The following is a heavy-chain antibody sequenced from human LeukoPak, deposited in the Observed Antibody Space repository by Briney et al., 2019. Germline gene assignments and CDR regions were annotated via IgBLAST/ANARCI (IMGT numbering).Heavy chain of an antibody. Sequence: GGSLRLSCAAPGFTFSSYAMSWVRQAPGKGREWVSAISGSGGSTYYADSVKGRFTISSDNSKNTLYLQMNSLRAEDTAVYYCEGGRDFDYWGQGTLVTVSS. CDR3: EGGRDFDY. D-gene: IGHD3-16*01. CDR2: ISGSGGST. J-gene: IGHJ4*02. CDR1: GFTFSSYA. V-gene: IGHV3-23*01.